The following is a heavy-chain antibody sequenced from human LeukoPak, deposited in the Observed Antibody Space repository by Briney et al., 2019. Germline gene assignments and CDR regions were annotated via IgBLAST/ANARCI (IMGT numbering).Heavy chain of an antibody. D-gene: IGHD2-8*01. V-gene: IGHV3-23*01. J-gene: IGHJ4*02. CDR2: ISGSGHST. CDR3: AKEWGVFWAGYYFDY. CDR1: GFTFTSSA. Sequence: GGSLRLSCAASGFTFTSSAMSWVRQAPGKGLEWVSAISGSGHSTDYADSVKGRFTISRDNSKNTLYLQMNSLRAEDTAVYYCAKEWGVFWAGYYFDYWGQGTLVTVSS.